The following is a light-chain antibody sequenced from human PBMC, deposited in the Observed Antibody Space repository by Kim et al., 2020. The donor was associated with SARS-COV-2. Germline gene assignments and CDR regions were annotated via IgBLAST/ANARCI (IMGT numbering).Light chain of an antibody. CDR3: QAWDSSTEV. CDR1: KLGDKY. Sequence: SYELTQPPSVSVSPGQTASITCSGAKLGDKYACWYQQKPGQSPVLVIYQDSKRPSGIPERFSGSNSWNTATLTISGTQAMDEADSYCQAWDSSTEVFGTG. CDR2: QDS. J-gene: IGLJ1*01. V-gene: IGLV3-1*01.